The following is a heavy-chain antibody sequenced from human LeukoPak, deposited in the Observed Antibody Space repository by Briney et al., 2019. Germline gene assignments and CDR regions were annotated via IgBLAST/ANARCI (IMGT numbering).Heavy chain of an antibody. CDR1: GGSINNYY. CDR2: IYYSGST. CDR3: ARYDCVDTNCHYYFDY. Sequence: SETLSLTCTVSGGSINNYYWSWIRQPPGKGLEWIGYIYYSGSTSYNPSLKSRVTMSVDTSKNQFSLKLSSVTAADTAVYYYARYDCVDTNCHYYFDYWGQGTLVTVSS. V-gene: IGHV4-59*01. D-gene: IGHD2-2*01. J-gene: IGHJ4*02.